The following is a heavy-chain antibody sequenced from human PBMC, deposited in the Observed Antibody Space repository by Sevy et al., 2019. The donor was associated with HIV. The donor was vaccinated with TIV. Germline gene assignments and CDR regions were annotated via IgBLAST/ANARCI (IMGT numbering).Heavy chain of an antibody. V-gene: IGHV3-23*01. Sequence: GGSLRLSCAASGFTFSSYAMSWVRQAPGKGLEWVSAISGSGGSTYYADTVKCRFTISRDNSKNTKYLQMNSLRAEDTAVSDCAKDEITYYDFWSGSAGPYYYSGMDVWGQGTTVTVSS. CDR1: GFTFSSYA. D-gene: IGHD3-3*01. CDR3: AKDEITYYDFWSGSAGPYYYSGMDV. CDR2: ISGSGGST. J-gene: IGHJ6*02.